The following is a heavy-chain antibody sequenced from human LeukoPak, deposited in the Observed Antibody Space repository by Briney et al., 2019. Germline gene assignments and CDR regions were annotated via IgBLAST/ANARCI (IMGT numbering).Heavy chain of an antibody. CDR2: ISSSGSTI. V-gene: IGHV3-48*03. Sequence: GGSLRLSCAASGLTFSSYEMNWVRQAPGKGLERVSYISSSGSTIYYADSVKGRFTTSRDNAKNSLYLQMNSLRAEDTAVYHCAELGITMIGGVWGKGTTVTISS. J-gene: IGHJ6*04. D-gene: IGHD3-10*02. CDR3: AELGITMIGGV. CDR1: GLTFSSYE.